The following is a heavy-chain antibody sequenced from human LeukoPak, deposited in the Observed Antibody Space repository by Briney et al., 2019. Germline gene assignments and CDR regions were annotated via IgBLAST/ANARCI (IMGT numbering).Heavy chain of an antibody. V-gene: IGHV4-59*01. CDR2: IYYSGST. D-gene: IGHD2-8*01. J-gene: IGHJ3*02. CDR3: ARNGPTNDAFDI. Sequence: SETLSLTCAVSGGSISSYHWSWIRQPPGKGLEWLGYIYYSGSTNYNPSLKSRVTISIDTSKNQFSLKLSSVTAADTAVYYCARNGPTNDAFDIWGQGTMVTVSS. CDR1: GGSISSYH.